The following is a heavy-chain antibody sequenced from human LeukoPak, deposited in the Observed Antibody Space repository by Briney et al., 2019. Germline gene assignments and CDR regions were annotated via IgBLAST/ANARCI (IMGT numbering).Heavy chain of an antibody. D-gene: IGHD3-10*01. J-gene: IGHJ4*02. CDR2: ISGSGGST. CDR3: AKDRGLWFGFDY. CDR1: GFTFSSYG. V-gene: IGHV3-23*01. Sequence: GGSLRLSCTASGFTFSSYGMSWVRQAPGKGLEWVSAISGSGGSTYYADSVKGRFTISRDNSKNTLYLQMNSLRAEDTAVYYCAKDRGLWFGFDYWGQGTLVTVSS.